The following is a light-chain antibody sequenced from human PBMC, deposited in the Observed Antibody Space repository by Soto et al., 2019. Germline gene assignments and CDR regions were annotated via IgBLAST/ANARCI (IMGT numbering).Light chain of an antibody. CDR2: GSS. V-gene: IGKV3-20*01. CDR3: QPYGNSPVT. J-gene: IGKJ1*01. CDR1: QSISSIY. Sequence: EVVLTQSPGTLSLSPGESATLSCRASQSISSIYLAWYQQKPGQAPRLLIYGSSSRATGVPDRFGGSGSGTDFTLTISSLEPEDFAVYYCQPYGNSPVTFGQGTKVEIK.